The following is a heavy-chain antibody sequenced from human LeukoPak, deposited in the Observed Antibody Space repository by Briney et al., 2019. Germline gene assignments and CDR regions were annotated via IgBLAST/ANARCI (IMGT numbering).Heavy chain of an antibody. CDR2: IYSGGST. CDR3: ARSSSWSRDAFDI. V-gene: IGHV3-66*02. D-gene: IGHD6-13*01. CDR1: GFTVSSNY. Sequence: GGSLRLSCAASGFTVSSNYMIWVRQAPGKGWVGGSVIYSGGSTYYADSVKGRFTISRDNSKNTLYLQMNSLRAEDTAVYYCARSSSWSRDAFDIWGQGTMVTVSS. J-gene: IGHJ3*02.